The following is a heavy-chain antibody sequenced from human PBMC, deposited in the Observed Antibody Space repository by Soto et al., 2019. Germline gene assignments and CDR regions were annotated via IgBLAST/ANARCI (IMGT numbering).Heavy chain of an antibody. CDR2: ISYDGRNK. J-gene: IGHJ6*02. V-gene: IGHV3-30*18. D-gene: IGHD6-19*01. Sequence: SGGSLRLSCAASGFTFSSYGMHWVRQAPGKVLEWVAVISYDGRNKYYADSVKGRFTISRDNSKNTLYLQMSSLRPEDTAVYYCVKDGSSGWPYYYGMDVWGQGTTVTVSS. CDR3: VKDGSSGWPYYYGMDV. CDR1: GFTFSSYG.